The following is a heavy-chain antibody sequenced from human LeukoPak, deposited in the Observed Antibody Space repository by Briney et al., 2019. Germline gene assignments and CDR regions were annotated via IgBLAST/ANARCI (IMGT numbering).Heavy chain of an antibody. J-gene: IGHJ4*02. CDR1: GFTFSSYG. D-gene: IGHD2-21*02. Sequence: PGGSLRLSCAASGFTFSSYGMHWVRQAPGKGLEWVAVIWYDGSNKYYADSVKGRFTISGDNSKNSLYLQMNSLRAEDTAVYYCARFRTWGDKAFDYWGQGALVTVSS. CDR2: IWYDGSNK. V-gene: IGHV3-33*01. CDR3: ARFRTWGDKAFDY.